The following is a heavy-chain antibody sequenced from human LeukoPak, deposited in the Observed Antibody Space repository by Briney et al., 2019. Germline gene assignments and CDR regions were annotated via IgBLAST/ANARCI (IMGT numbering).Heavy chain of an antibody. J-gene: IGHJ3*02. V-gene: IGHV3-66*01. CDR1: GFTVSSEY. D-gene: IGHD1-14*01. CDR2: MYSGGST. Sequence: PGGSLRLSCVASGFTVSSEYMSWVRQAPGKGLEWVSAMYSGGSTYYADSVKDRFIISRDSSRNTLYLQMNSLRAEDTAVYYCARGGPEDAFDIWGQGTLVTVSS. CDR3: ARGGPEDAFDI.